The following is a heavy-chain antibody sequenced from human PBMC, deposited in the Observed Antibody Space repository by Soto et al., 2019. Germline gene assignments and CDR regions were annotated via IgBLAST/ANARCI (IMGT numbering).Heavy chain of an antibody. CDR3: ARGGTATTVTISWFDP. V-gene: IGHV1-69*13. CDR2: IIPIFGTA. CDR1: GGTFSSYA. Sequence: VASVKVSCKASGGTFSSYAISWVRQAPGQGLEWMGGIIPIFGTANYAQKFQGRVTITADESTSTAYMELSSLRSEDTAVYYCARGGTATTVTISWFDPWGQGTLVTVSS. J-gene: IGHJ5*02. D-gene: IGHD4-17*01.